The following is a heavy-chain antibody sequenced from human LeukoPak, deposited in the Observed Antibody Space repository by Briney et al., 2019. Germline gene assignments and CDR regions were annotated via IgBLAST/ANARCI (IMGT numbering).Heavy chain of an antibody. CDR2: ISSSSSYI. Sequence: GGSLRLSCAASGFTFSTYSMNWVRQAPGKGLEWVSFISSSSSYISDADSVKGRFTIARDNAKNSLFLQMSSLRAEGTAIYYCARELLWFGGPGAFDIWGQGTMVTVSS. CDR3: ARELLWFGGPGAFDI. D-gene: IGHD3-10*01. CDR1: GFTFSTYS. J-gene: IGHJ3*02. V-gene: IGHV3-21*05.